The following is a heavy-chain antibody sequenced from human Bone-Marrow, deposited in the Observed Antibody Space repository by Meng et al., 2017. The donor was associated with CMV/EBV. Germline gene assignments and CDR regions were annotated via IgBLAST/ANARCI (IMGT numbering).Heavy chain of an antibody. Sequence: GESLKISCVGSRFSFSTHGMHWVRQAPGKGLEWLSFIRYDGKNKYYIDSVKGRFTISRDNSKNTLYLQMNSLRAEDTAVYYCARDVFAGKPFDYWGQGTLVTVSS. CDR3: ARDVFAGKPFDY. D-gene: IGHD1-26*01. J-gene: IGHJ4*02. CDR1: RFSFSTHG. CDR2: IRYDGKNK. V-gene: IGHV3-30*02.